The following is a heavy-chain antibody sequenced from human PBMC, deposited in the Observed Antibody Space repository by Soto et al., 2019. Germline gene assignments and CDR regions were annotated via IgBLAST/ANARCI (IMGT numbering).Heavy chain of an antibody. CDR3: ARARVGASSFDY. J-gene: IGHJ4*02. CDR2: IYYSGST. V-gene: IGHV4-59*08. CDR1: GGSISSYY. Sequence: SETLSLTCTVSGGSISSYYWSWIRQPPGKGLEWIGYIYYSGSTNYNPSIKSRVTISVDTSKNQFSLKLSSVTAADTAVYYCARARVGASSFDYWGQGTLVTVSS. D-gene: IGHD1-26*01.